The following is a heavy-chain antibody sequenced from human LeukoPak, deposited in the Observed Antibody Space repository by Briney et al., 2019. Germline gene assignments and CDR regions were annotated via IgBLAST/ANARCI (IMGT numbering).Heavy chain of an antibody. J-gene: IGHJ6*03. Sequence: SETLSLTCTVPGGSISSYYWSWIRQPPGKGLEWIGYIYYSGSTNYNPSLKSRVTISVDTSKNQFSLKLSSVTAADTAVYYCAKYGVSSYCSGGSCSSRRTGYYYYMDVWGKGTTVTISS. V-gene: IGHV4-59*01. CDR2: IYYSGST. CDR1: GGSISSYY. D-gene: IGHD2-15*01. CDR3: AKYGVSSYCSGGSCSSRRTGYYYYMDV.